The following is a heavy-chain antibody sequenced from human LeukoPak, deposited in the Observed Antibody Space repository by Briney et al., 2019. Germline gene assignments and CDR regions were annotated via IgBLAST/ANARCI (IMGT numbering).Heavy chain of an antibody. D-gene: IGHD3-22*01. CDR2: IYYSGST. J-gene: IGHJ3*02. CDR3: ARDLGYYDSSGYYGPERFDI. V-gene: IGHV4-59*01. CDR1: GGSISSYY. Sequence: SETLSLTCTVSGGSISSYYWSWIRQPPGKGLEWIGYIYYSGSTNYNPSLKSRVTISVDTSKNQFSLKLSSVTAADTAVYYCARDLGYYDSSGYYGPERFDIWGQGTWSPSLQ.